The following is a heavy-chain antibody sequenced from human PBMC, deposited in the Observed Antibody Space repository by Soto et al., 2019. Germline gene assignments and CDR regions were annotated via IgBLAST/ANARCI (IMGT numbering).Heavy chain of an antibody. V-gene: IGHV3-30*03. CDR3: ARGSPPDY. CDR2: ISYDGSIK. J-gene: IGHJ4*02. Sequence: QVQLVESGGGVVQPGRSLRLSCAASGFTFSSYGMHWVRQAPGKGLERAAIISYDGSIKFYADSVKGRFTISRDNSKNTLYLQRNSLRADDTAVYYCARGSPPDYWGQGIQVTVSS. CDR1: GFTFSSYG.